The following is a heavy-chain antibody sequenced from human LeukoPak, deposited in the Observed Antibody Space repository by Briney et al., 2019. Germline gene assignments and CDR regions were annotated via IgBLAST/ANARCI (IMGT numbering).Heavy chain of an antibody. J-gene: IGHJ4*02. V-gene: IGHV1-2*02. D-gene: IGHD3-16*01. Sequence: ASVKVSCKASGYTFTGHYMHWVRQAPGQGLEWMGWISPNSGGANYEKNFQGRVTMTRDTSSSTVYMELTNLRSDDTAVFYCARDRGPDWWGSFDCWGQGSLVTVSS. CDR1: GYTFTGHY. CDR3: ARDRGPDWWGSFDC. CDR2: ISPNSGGA.